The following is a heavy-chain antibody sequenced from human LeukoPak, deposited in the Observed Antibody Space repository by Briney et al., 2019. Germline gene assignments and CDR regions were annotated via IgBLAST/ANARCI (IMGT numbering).Heavy chain of an antibody. CDR2: ISYDGSNK. V-gene: IGHV3-30*18. CDR3: AKGAAGFGEL. Sequence: PGSPLRLFCAACRFTFSRYRMQGVRHSPGKGLEWVAVISYDGSNKYYADSVKGRFTISRDNSKNTLYLQMNSLRAEDTAGYHCAKGAAGFGELWGQGTLVTVRS. D-gene: IGHD3-10*01. CDR1: RFTFSRYR. J-gene: IGHJ4*02.